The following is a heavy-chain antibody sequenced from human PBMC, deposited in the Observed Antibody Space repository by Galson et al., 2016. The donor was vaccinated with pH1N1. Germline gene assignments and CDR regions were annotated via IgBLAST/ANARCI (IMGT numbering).Heavy chain of an antibody. J-gene: IGHJ3*01. Sequence: SVKVSCKASGFTFSNHGINWVRQAPGQGLEWMGWINTKTGNPTYAQGFTGRFVFSLDTSVNTAYLQINGLKADDTAVYYCARETPSPSPTVLRYFDWSRGLSAFDLWGRGTLVTGAS. CDR1: GFTFSNHG. D-gene: IGHD3-9*01. V-gene: IGHV7-4-1*02. CDR3: ARETPSPSPTVLRYFDWSRGLSAFDL. CDR2: INTKTGNP.